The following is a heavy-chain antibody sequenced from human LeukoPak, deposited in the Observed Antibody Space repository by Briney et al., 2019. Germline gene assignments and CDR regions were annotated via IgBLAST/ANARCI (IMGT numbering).Heavy chain of an antibody. Sequence: PSETLSLTCTVSGGSISSGGYYWSWIRQHPGKGLEWIGYIYYSGSTYYNPSLKSRVTISVDTSKNQFSLKLSSVTAADTAVYYCARVKYDSSGPSSFDYWGQGTLVTVSS. CDR3: ARVKYDSSGPSSFDY. V-gene: IGHV4-31*03. CDR1: GGSISSGGYY. J-gene: IGHJ4*02. CDR2: IYYSGST. D-gene: IGHD3-22*01.